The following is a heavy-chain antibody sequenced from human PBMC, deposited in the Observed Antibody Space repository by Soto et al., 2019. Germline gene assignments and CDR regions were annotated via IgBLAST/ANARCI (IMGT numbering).Heavy chain of an antibody. CDR1: GGSISSGDYY. D-gene: IGHD3-22*01. V-gene: IGHV4-30-4*01. CDR3: ASGGSGYYSFDY. CDR2: IYYSGST. J-gene: IGHJ4*02. Sequence: SETLSLTCTVSGGSISSGDYYWSWIRQPPGKGLEWIGYIYYSGSTYYNPSLKSRVTISVDTSKNQFSLKLSSVTAADTAVYYCASGGSGYYSFDYWGQGTLVTVSS.